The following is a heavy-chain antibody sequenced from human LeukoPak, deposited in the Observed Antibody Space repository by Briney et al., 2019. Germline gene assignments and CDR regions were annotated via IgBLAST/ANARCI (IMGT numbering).Heavy chain of an antibody. V-gene: IGHV4-4*07. J-gene: IGHJ4*02. CDR2: IYSGGST. D-gene: IGHD4-17*01. Sequence: PSETLSLTCTVSGGPINNYFWSWIRQPAGKGLEWMGRIYSGGSTSYNPSLKNRPTISLDKTKNQVSLKLTSVTAADTAMYVCAREQTTGFDQWGQGTLVTVSS. CDR1: GGPINNYF. CDR3: AREQTTGFDQ.